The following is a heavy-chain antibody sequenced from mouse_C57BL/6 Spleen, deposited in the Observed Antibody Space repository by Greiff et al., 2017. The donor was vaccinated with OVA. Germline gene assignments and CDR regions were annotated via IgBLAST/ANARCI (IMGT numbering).Heavy chain of an antibody. J-gene: IGHJ2*01. CDR3: AKGGIITTVVAFDY. CDR1: GYTFTSYW. Sequence: QVQLQQPGAELVKPGASVKLSCKASGYTFTSYWMHWVKQRPGQGLEWIGMIHPNSGSTNYNEKFKSKATLTVDKSSSTAYMQLSSLTSEDSAVYYGAKGGIITTVVAFDYWGQGTTLTVSS. D-gene: IGHD1-1*01. CDR2: IHPNSGST. V-gene: IGHV1-64*01.